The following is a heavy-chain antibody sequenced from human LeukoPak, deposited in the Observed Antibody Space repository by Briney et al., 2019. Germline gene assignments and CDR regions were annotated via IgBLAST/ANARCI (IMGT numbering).Heavy chain of an antibody. CDR3: AKMTPRPYHIDV. CDR2: FSGNDGST. V-gene: IGHV3-23*01. CDR1: GFTFSNYS. J-gene: IGHJ6*03. Sequence: HPGGSLRLSCATSGFTFSNYSINWVRQAPAKGLEWVSAFSGNDGSTYYADSVRGRFTISRDNSKHTLYLQMTSLRAEDTAVYYCAKMTPRPYHIDVWGKGTTVTVSS.